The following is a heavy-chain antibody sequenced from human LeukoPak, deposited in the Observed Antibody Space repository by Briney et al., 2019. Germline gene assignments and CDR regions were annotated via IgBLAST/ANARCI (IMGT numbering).Heavy chain of an antibody. CDR3: ARLHSSSWYEFYFDY. V-gene: IGHV4-59*08. CDR1: GGSISSYY. J-gene: IGHJ4*02. Sequence: SETLSLTCTVSGGSISSYYWSWIRQPPGKGLEWIGYIYYSGGTNYNPSLKSRVTISVDTSKNQFSQKLSSVTAADTAVYYCARLHSSSWYEFYFDYWGQGTLVTVSS. D-gene: IGHD6-13*01. CDR2: IYYSGGT.